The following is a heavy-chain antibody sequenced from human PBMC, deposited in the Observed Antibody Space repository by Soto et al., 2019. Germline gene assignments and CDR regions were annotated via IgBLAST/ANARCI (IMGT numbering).Heavy chain of an antibody. V-gene: IGHV1-69*05. CDR1: GGTFSSYA. CDR3: ARDPGDGHYFDY. J-gene: IGHJ4*02. D-gene: IGHD2-21*01. Sequence: SVKVSCKASGGTFSSYAISWVRQAPGQGLEWMGGIIPIFGNTKYSQKLQGRVTITRDTSANTAYMELSSLRYEDTAVYYCARDPGDGHYFDYWGQGALVTVSS. CDR2: IIPIFGNT.